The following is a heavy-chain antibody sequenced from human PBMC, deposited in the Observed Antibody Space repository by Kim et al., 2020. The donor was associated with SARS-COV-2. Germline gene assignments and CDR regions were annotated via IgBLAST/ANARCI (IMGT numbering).Heavy chain of an antibody. V-gene: IGHV4-31*03. CDR2: IYYSGST. J-gene: IGHJ3*02. Sequence: SETLSLTCTVSGGSISSGGYYWSWIRQHPGKGLEWIGYIYYSGSTYYNPSLKSRVTISVDTSKNQFSLKLSSVTAADTAVYYCARAQGDIVLMVYVIGAFDIWGQGTMVTVS. D-gene: IGHD2-8*01. CDR1: GGSISSGGYY. CDR3: ARAQGDIVLMVYVIGAFDI.